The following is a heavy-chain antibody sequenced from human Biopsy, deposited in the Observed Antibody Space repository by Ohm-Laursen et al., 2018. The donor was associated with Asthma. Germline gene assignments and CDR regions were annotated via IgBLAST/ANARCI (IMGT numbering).Heavy chain of an antibody. Sequence: SLRLSCTASGFTFSSYVMHWVRQAPGKGLEWVALIRFDGSDRYYADSVKGRFTISRDNSKNTLYLQMNSLGAEDTAVYYCTRTTVTTPFDYWGQGTLVTVSS. CDR2: IRFDGSDR. CDR1: GFTFSSYV. J-gene: IGHJ4*02. D-gene: IGHD4-17*01. CDR3: TRTTVTTPFDY. V-gene: IGHV3-33*03.